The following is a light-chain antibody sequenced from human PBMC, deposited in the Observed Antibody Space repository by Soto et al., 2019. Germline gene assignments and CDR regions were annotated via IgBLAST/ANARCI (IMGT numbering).Light chain of an antibody. CDR2: KGN. V-gene: IGLV3-25*03. Sequence: SYELTQAPSVSVSPGQTARITCSGDALSKQYAYWYQQKPGQAPVPVIYKGNERPSGIAERFSGSSSGTTVTLTISGVQAEDEADYYCQSADSSGTYVLFGGGTKLTVL. J-gene: IGLJ2*01. CDR3: QSADSSGTYVL. CDR1: ALSKQY.